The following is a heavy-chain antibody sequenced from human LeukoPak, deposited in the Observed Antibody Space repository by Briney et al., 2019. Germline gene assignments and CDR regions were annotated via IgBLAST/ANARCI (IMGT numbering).Heavy chain of an antibody. Sequence: GGSLRLSCAASGFTFSSYSMNWVRQAPGKGLEWVSSISSSSSYIYYADSVKGRFTISRDNAKNSLYLQMNSLRAEDTAVYYCARDIARTYYYDSSGYEAYAFDIWGQGTMVTVSS. D-gene: IGHD3-22*01. CDR2: ISSSSSYI. J-gene: IGHJ3*02. V-gene: IGHV3-21*01. CDR1: GFTFSSYS. CDR3: ARDIARTYYYDSSGYEAYAFDI.